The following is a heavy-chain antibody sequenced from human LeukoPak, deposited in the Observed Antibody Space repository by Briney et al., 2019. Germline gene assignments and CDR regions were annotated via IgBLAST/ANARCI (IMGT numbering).Heavy chain of an antibody. J-gene: IGHJ5*02. CDR1: GFTVSSNY. V-gene: IGHV3-11*01. CDR3: ARELLYNWFDP. CDR2: ISSSGSTI. D-gene: IGHD2-21*01. Sequence: GGSLRLSCAASGFTVSSNYMSWIRQAPGKGLEWVSYISSSGSTIYYADSVKGRFTISRDNAKNSLYLQMNSLRAEDTAVYYCARELLYNWFDPWGQGTLVTVSS.